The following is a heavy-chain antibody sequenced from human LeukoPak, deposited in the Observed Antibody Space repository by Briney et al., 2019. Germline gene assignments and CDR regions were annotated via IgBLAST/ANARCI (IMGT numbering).Heavy chain of an antibody. CDR2: IRSTANGYAT. CDR3: TGNYYGSGSYADFDY. Sequence: GGSLRLSCAASGFTCSGYALHWVRQASGKGLEWVGRIRSTANGYATAYAASVKGRFTISRDDSQNTAYLQMDSLKTEDTAVYYCTGNYYGSGSYADFDYWGQGTLVTVSS. V-gene: IGHV3-73*01. D-gene: IGHD3-10*01. CDR1: GFTCSGYA. J-gene: IGHJ4*02.